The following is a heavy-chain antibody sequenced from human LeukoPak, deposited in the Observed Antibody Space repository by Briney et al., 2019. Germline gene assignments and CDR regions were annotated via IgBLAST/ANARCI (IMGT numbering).Heavy chain of an antibody. CDR3: ARDSVDFWSGLPGLGDI. J-gene: IGHJ3*02. CDR2: IYYSGST. V-gene: IGHV4-61*01. D-gene: IGHD3-3*01. Sequence: SSETLSLTCTVSGGSISSSSYYWGWIRQPPGKGLEWIGYIYYSGSTNYNPSLKSRVTISVDTSKNQFSLKLSSVTAADTAVYYCARDSVDFWSGLPGLGDIWGQGTMVTVSS. CDR1: GGSISSSSYY.